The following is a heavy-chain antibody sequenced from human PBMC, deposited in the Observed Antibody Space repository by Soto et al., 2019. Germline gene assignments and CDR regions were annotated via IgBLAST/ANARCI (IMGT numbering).Heavy chain of an antibody. CDR3: ARELRITMVRGVSYYGMDV. CDR2: IIPIFGTA. D-gene: IGHD3-10*01. J-gene: IGHJ6*02. V-gene: IGHV1-69*13. Sequence: SVKVSCKASGGTFSSYAISWVRQAPGQGLEWMGGIIPIFGTANYAQKFQGRVTITADESTSTAYMELSSLRSEDTAVYYCARELRITMVRGVSYYGMDVWGQGTTVTVSS. CDR1: GGTFSSYA.